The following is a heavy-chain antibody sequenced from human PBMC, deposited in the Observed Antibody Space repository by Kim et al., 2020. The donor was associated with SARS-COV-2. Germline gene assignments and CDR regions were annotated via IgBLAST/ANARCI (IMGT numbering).Heavy chain of an antibody. J-gene: IGHJ6*02. Sequence: GGSLRLSCAASGFTFSNAWMSWVRQAPGKGLEWVGRIKSKTDGGTTDYAAPVKGRFTISRDDSKNTLYLQMNSLKTEDTAVYYCTTPGLLWFGDKAYGMDVWGQGTTVTVSS. D-gene: IGHD3-10*01. CDR1: GFTFSNAW. CDR2: IKSKTDGGTT. V-gene: IGHV3-15*01. CDR3: TTPGLLWFGDKAYGMDV.